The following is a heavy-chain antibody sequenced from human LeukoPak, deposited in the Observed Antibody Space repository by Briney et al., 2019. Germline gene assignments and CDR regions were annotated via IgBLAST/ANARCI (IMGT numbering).Heavy chain of an antibody. CDR1: GGSISSYQ. D-gene: IGHD3-10*02. CDR2: IYYSGSA. J-gene: IGHJ5*02. CDR3: ARHGLTWRFYVDP. V-gene: IGHV4-59*08. Sequence: SETLSLTCTVSGGSISSYQWSWIRQPPGKGLEWIGNIYYSGSANYNPSLQSRVTISVDTSKNQFSLKLSSVTAADTAVYYCARHGLTWRFYVDPWGQGTLVTVSS.